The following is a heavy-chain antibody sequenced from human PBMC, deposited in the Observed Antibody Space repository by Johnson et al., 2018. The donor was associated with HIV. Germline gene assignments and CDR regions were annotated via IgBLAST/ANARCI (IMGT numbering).Heavy chain of an antibody. D-gene: IGHD7-27*01. CDR2: IWYDGSNK. J-gene: IGHJ3*02. CDR3: ARQLATGDDAFDI. Sequence: QMQLVESGGGVVQPGRSLRLSCAASGFTFSSYAMHWVRQAPGKGLEWVAVIWYDGSNKYYAESVKGRFTISRDNAKNSLYLQMNSLRAEDTAVYYCARQLATGDDAFDIWGQGTMVTVSS. V-gene: IGHV3-33*08. CDR1: GFTFSSYA.